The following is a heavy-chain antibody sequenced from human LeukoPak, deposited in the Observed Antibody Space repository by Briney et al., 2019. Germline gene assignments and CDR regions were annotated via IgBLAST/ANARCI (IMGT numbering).Heavy chain of an antibody. V-gene: IGHV1-18*04. D-gene: IGHD3-10*01. CDR1: GYTFTSYG. CDR3: ARGGRSDYYGSGSYSDY. J-gene: IGHJ4*02. CDR2: ISAYNGNT. Sequence: ASVKVSCKASGYTFTSYGISWVRQAPGQGLEWMGWISAYNGNTNYAQKLQGRVTMTTDTSTSIAYMELRSLRSDDTAVYYCARGGRSDYYGSGSYSDYWGQGTLVTVSS.